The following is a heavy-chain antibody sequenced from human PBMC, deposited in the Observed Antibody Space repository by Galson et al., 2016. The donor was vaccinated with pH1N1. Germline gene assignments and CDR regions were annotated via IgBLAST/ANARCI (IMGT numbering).Heavy chain of an antibody. V-gene: IGHV5-51*01. J-gene: IGHJ4*02. CDR2: IYPGDSDT. D-gene: IGHD2/OR15-2a*01. CDR3: ARQEFFDY. Sequence: QSGAEVKKPGESLKISCKGSEYNFDRYWIGWVRQMPGKGLEWMGIIYPGDSDTRYSPSFQGQVSISADKSISTAYLQWSSLKASDTAMYYCARQEFFDYWGQGTLVAVSS. CDR1: EYNFDRYW.